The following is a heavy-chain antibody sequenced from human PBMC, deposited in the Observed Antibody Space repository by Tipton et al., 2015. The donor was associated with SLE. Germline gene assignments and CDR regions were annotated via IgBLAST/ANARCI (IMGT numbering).Heavy chain of an antibody. CDR1: GGSISSYY. CDR2: IDYSGSS. J-gene: IGHJ4*02. Sequence: LSLTCTVSGGSISSYYWSWIRQPPGKGLEWIGYIDYSGSSNSHPSLKSRVTISVDTSKNQFSLKLSSVTAADTAMYYCARHLRGGTYVWGQGTLVTVSS. CDR3: ARHLRGGTYV. V-gene: IGHV4-59*08. D-gene: IGHD1-26*01.